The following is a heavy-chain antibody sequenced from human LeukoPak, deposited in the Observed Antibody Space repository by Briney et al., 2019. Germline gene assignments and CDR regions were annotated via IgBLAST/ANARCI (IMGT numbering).Heavy chain of an antibody. CDR1: GFTFSSYS. CDR3: ARDDLRVSNYFDY. J-gene: IGHJ4*02. Sequence: GGSLRLSCAASGFTFSSYSMNWVRQAPGRGLEWVSHISTSSDTIYYADSVKGRFTISRDNAKNSLYLQMNSLRDEDTAVYYCARDDLRVSNYFDYWGQGTLVTVSS. V-gene: IGHV3-48*02. D-gene: IGHD3-10*01. CDR2: ISTSSDTI.